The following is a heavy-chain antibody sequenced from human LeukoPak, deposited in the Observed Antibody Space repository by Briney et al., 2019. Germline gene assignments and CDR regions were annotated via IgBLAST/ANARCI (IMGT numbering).Heavy chain of an antibody. CDR3: ARDEVPAAYFDY. V-gene: IGHV1-69*04. CDR1: GGTFSSYA. D-gene: IGHD2-2*01. J-gene: IGHJ4*02. CDR2: IISILGIA. Sequence: GASVKVSCKASGGTFSSYAISWVRQAPGQGLEWMGRIISILGIANYAQKFQGRVTITADKSTSTAYMELSSLRSEDTAVYYCARDEVPAAYFDYWGQGTLVTVSS.